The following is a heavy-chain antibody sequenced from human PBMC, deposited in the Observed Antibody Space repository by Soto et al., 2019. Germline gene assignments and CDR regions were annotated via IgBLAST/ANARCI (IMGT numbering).Heavy chain of an antibody. Sequence: QVQLQESGPGLVKPSQTLSLTCTVSGGSISSGDYYWSWIRQPPGKGLEWIGYIYYSGSTYYNPSLKSPVTISVDTSKNQFSLKLSSVTAADTAVYYCARATIVLVPAAMVSHWFDPWGQGTLVTVSS. CDR2: IYYSGST. CDR1: GGSISSGDYY. J-gene: IGHJ5*02. V-gene: IGHV4-30-4*01. CDR3: ARATIVLVPAAMVSHWFDP. D-gene: IGHD2-2*01.